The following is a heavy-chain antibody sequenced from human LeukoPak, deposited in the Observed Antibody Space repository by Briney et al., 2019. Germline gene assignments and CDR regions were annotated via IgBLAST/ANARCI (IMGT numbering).Heavy chain of an antibody. CDR1: RGSIRTYY. Sequence: PSETLSLTCTVSRGSIRTYYWSWIRQAPGKRLEWIGCISYSGSTQYNPSLKSRVTISIDTSKNQFSLKLNSVTAADTAVYYCARAGGVASTPLDLDHWGQGTLVTVSS. V-gene: IGHV4-59*01. D-gene: IGHD3-16*01. CDR2: ISYSGST. CDR3: ARAGGVASTPLDLDH. J-gene: IGHJ4*02.